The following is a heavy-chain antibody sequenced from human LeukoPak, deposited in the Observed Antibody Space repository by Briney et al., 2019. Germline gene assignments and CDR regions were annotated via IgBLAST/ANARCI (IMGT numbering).Heavy chain of an antibody. D-gene: IGHD3-10*01. CDR1: GFTFSSYE. J-gene: IGHJ4*02. CDR2: ISSGTTTI. CDR3: ARITTDY. Sequence: GGSLRLSCTASGFTFSSYEMNWVRQAPGKGLEWVSYISSGTTTIYYADSVKGRFTISRDNAKNTLYLQMNSLRAEDTAVYYCARITTDYWGQGTLVTVSS. V-gene: IGHV3-48*03.